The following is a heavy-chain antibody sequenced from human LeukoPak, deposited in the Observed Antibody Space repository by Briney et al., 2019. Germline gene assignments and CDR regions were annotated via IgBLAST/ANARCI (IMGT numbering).Heavy chain of an antibody. CDR3: VRDWAPASMQAAPFDC. D-gene: IGHD2/OR15-2a*01. V-gene: IGHV3-7*01. Sequence: GGSLRLSCAASGFTFSSYAMSWVRQAPGKGLEWVANIKQDGSEKYYVDSVEGRFTVSRDNAKNTLYLQMNSLRLEDTAVYYCVRDWAPASMQAAPFDCWGQGTLVTVSS. CDR1: GFTFSSYA. CDR2: IKQDGSEK. J-gene: IGHJ4*02.